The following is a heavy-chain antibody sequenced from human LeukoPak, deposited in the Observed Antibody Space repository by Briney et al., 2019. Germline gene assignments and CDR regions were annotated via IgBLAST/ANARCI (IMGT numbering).Heavy chain of an antibody. CDR2: IYYTGNT. V-gene: IGHV4-4*02. Sequence: SETLSLTCAVSGGSITSSNWWSWVRQPPGKGLEWIGEIYYTGNTNYNPSLKSRVTISVDKSSNQFSLNLSSVTAADTAVYYCARHVSYYYGSGSRGFDYWGQGTLVTVSS. D-gene: IGHD3-10*01. CDR3: ARHVSYYYGSGSRGFDY. J-gene: IGHJ4*02. CDR1: GGSITSSNW.